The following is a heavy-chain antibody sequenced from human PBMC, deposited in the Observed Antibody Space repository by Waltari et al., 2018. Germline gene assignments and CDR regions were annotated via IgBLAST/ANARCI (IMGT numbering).Heavy chain of an antibody. CDR1: GYPLTALS. Sequence: HVQLVQSGDDSKKPAASVKVSCQVSGYPLTALSLPWVRQDPGKGLEWMGGFDPEDGETIYAQKFQGRVTMTEDTSTDTAYMELSSLRSEDTAVYYCATTIFRLFDYWGQGTLVTVSS. D-gene: IGHD3-3*01. V-gene: IGHV1-24*01. CDR3: ATTIFRLFDY. J-gene: IGHJ4*02. CDR2: FDPEDGET.